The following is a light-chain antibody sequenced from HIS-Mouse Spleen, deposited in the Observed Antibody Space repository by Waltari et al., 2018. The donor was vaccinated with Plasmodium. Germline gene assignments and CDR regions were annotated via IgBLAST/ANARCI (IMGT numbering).Light chain of an antibody. J-gene: IGKJ4*01. CDR3: QQSYSTPQLT. CDR1: QSISSY. V-gene: IGKV1-39*01. CDR2: AAS. Sequence: DIQMTQSPSSLSASVGDRVTINCRASQSISSYLNWYQQKPGKAPKLLFYAASSLQSGVPSRFSGSGSGTDFTLTISSLQPEDFATYYCQQSYSTPQLTFGGGTKVEIK.